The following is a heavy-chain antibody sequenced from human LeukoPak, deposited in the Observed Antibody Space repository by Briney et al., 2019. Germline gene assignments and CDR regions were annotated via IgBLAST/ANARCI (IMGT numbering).Heavy chain of an antibody. CDR2: ISGSGEDS. J-gene: IGHJ3*01. CDR3: ATNYDNSREAFDV. V-gene: IGHV3-23*01. D-gene: IGHD3-9*01. CDR1: GFTFSNFA. Sequence: GGSLRLSCAASGFTFSNFAMNWVRQTPGKGLEWVSGISGSGEDSNHADSVTGRFIISRENSKNTLYLQMNSLRADDTAVYYCATNYDNSREAFDVWGQGTVVTVSS.